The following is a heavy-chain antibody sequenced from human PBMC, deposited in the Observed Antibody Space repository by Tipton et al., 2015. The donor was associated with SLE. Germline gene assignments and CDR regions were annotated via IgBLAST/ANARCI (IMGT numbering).Heavy chain of an antibody. CDR1: GGSTSNYY. V-gene: IGHV4-4*07. D-gene: IGHD1-14*01. CDR3: ARDSRIDGKDV. CDR2: IYTSGYT. J-gene: IGHJ6*02. Sequence: TLSLTCTVSGGSTSNYYWSWIRQPAGKGLEWIGRIYTSGYTDYNPSLKSRVTMSVDTSKNQFSLNLNSVTAADAAVYYCARDSRIDGKDVWGQGTTVTVSS.